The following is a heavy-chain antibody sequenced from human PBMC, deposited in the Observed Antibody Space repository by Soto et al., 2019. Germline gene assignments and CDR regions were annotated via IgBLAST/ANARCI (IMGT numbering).Heavy chain of an antibody. CDR1: IGSISSYY. J-gene: IGHJ3*02. V-gene: IGHV4-59*01. Sequence: QVQLRASGPGLVKPSETLSRTCTVSIGSISSYYWSWIRQPPGKGLEWIGYIYYSGSTNYNPSLKSRVTIAVDTSKNQFSLKLNSVTAADTAVYYCARQYGDYVRGAFDIWGQGTMVTVSS. CDR3: ARQYGDYVRGAFDI. D-gene: IGHD4-17*01. CDR2: IYYSGST.